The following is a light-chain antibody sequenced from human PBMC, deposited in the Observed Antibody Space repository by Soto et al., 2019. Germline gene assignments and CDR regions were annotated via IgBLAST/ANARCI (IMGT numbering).Light chain of an antibody. CDR2: AAS. J-gene: IGKJ5*01. CDR1: QSISSY. V-gene: IGKV1-39*01. Sequence: DIQMTQSPSSLSASVGDRVTITCRASQSISSYLNWYQQKPGKAPKLLIYAASSLQSGVPSRFSGSGSGTDFTLTISSLQPEDFATYYCQQSYSTLRITFGQGTRLESK. CDR3: QQSYSTLRIT.